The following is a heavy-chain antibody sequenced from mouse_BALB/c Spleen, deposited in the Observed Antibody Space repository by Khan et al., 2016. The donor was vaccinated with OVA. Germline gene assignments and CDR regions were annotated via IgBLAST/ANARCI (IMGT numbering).Heavy chain of an antibody. CDR2: INTYTGEP. D-gene: IGHD2-1*01. CDR1: GYTFTDYG. V-gene: IGHV9-1*02. J-gene: IGHJ2*01. Sequence: QIQLVQSGPELKKPGETVRISCKASGYTFTDYGMNWVKQAPGKGLKWMGWINTYTGEPTYADEFKGRFAFSLETSASTAHLQINNLKNEDMATXFCARSRGNFRLDLWGQGTTLTVSS. CDR3: ARSRGNFRLDL.